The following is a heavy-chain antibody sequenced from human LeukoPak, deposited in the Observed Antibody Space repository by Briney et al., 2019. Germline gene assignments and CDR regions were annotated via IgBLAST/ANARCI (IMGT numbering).Heavy chain of an antibody. Sequence: ASVKVSCKASGYIFTSYGINWVRQAPGQGLEWMGWISAYNGNTNYAQKLQGRVTMTTDTSTSTAYMELRSLRSDDTAVYYCARAGLGYCSSTSCYGIDYWGQGTLVTVSS. CDR2: ISAYNGNT. D-gene: IGHD2-2*01. J-gene: IGHJ4*02. CDR3: ARAGLGYCSSTSCYGIDY. V-gene: IGHV1-18*01. CDR1: GYIFTSYG.